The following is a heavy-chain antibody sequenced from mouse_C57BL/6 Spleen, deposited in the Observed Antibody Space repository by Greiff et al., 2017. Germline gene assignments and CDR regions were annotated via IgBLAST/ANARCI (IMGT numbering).Heavy chain of an antibody. CDR2: INPSTGGT. D-gene: IGHD2-13*01. V-gene: IGHV1-42*01. J-gene: IGHJ2*01. Sequence: VQLQQSGPELVKPGASVKISCKASGYSFTGYYMNWVKQSPEKSLEWIGEINPSTGGTTYNQKFKAKTTMTVDKSSSTAYMQLKSLTSEDSAVYYCARGDLLYWGQGTTLTVSS. CDR3: ARGDLLY. CDR1: GYSFTGYY.